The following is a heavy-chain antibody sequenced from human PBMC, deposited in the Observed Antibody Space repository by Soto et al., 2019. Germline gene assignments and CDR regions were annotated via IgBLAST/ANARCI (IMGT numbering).Heavy chain of an antibody. J-gene: IGHJ4*02. D-gene: IGHD2-21*02. CDR3: ARLNWNCGRDCYIDS. V-gene: IGHV4-61*01. CDR1: GGSIRSSHTSTY. CDR2: IYHNGNT. Sequence: QVQLQESGPRLVKPSETLSLTCSVSGGSIRSSHTSTYWTWIRQPPGKGLEWIAYIYHNGNTAYNPSLKCRITISVDSSKNQFSLKMNSVTAADTAVYYCARLNWNCGRDCYIDSWGPGILVAVSS.